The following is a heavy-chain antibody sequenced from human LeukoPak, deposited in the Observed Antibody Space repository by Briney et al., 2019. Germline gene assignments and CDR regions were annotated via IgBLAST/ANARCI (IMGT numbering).Heavy chain of an antibody. Sequence: KPGRSLTLSCAASGFTFSSYSMNWVRQAPGNGLEWVSSISSSSSYIYYADSVKGRFTISREHAKNSLYLQMNSLRAEDTAVYYCARDRDGYRYYFDYWGQGTLVTVSS. CDR3: ARDRDGYRYYFDY. D-gene: IGHD5-24*01. CDR1: GFTFSSYS. V-gene: IGHV3-21*01. CDR2: ISSSSSYI. J-gene: IGHJ4*02.